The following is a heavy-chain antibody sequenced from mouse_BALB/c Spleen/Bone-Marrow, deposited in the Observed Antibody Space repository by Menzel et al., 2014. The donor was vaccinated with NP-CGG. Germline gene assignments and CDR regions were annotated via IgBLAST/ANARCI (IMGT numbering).Heavy chain of an antibody. D-gene: IGHD2-4*01. V-gene: IGHV5-9-2*01. Sequence: EVHLVESGGGLVKSGGSLKLSCAASGFTFNNYGMSWVRQTPEKRLEWVATISGGGSYTLYPDSVKGRFTISRDNAKNDLYLQLSSLRSEDTALYYCARHAYYDQTEVSFVYWGQGTLVTVSA. J-gene: IGHJ3*01. CDR1: GFTFNNYG. CDR3: ARHAYYDQTEVSFVY. CDR2: ISGGGSYT.